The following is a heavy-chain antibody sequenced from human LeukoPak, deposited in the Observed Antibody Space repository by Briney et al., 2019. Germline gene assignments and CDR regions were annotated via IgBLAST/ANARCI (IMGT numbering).Heavy chain of an antibody. CDR1: GGSFSGYY. Sequence: SETLSLTCAVYGGSFSGYYWSWIRQPPGKGLEWIGEINHSGSTNYNPSLKSRATISVDTSKNQFSLKLSSVTAADTAVYYCARSGGYNRKGRAYYFDYWGQGTLVTVSS. D-gene: IGHD5-24*01. CDR3: ARSGGYNRKGRAYYFDY. CDR2: INHSGST. V-gene: IGHV4-34*01. J-gene: IGHJ4*02.